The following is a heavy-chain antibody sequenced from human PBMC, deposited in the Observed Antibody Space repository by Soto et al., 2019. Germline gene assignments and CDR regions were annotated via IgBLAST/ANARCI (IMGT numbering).Heavy chain of an antibody. CDR1: GGTKSIYT. J-gene: IGHJ4*02. CDR3: ASFMTTASY. CDR2: IIPILGIA. Sequence: SVKGACKTSGGTKSIYTSGWGRQAPGQGLEWMGRIIPILGIANYAQKFQGRVTITADKSTSTAYMELSSLRSEDTAVYYCASFMTTASYWGQGILVTVSS. D-gene: IGHD4-17*01. V-gene: IGHV1-69*02.